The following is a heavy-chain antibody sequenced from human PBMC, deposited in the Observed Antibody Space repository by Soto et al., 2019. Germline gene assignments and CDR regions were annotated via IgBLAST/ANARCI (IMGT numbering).Heavy chain of an antibody. CDR2: IYYSGST. D-gene: IGHD3-22*01. V-gene: IGHV4-31*03. Sequence: PSETLSLTCTVSGGSISSGGYYWSWIRQLPGKGLEWIGHIYYSGSTYYNPSLKSRVTISVDTSNNQFSLKLSSVTAADTAVYYCARYYYESSAYIDFWGQGTLVTVSS. CDR1: GGSISSGGYY. J-gene: IGHJ4*02. CDR3: ARYYYESSAYIDF.